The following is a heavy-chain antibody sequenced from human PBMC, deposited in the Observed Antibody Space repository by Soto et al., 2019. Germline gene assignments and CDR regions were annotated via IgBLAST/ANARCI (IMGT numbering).Heavy chain of an antibody. Sequence: EVRLLESGGGLVQPGGSLRLSCSASGFTFSSSAKGWVRQAPGKGLEWVSSISASGDSTPYADSVKGRFTISRDNSKNTVYLQMNSLRVEDTALYYGAKGGITAPRYYRGQGTLVTVSS. V-gene: IGHV3-23*01. CDR1: GFTFSSSA. J-gene: IGHJ4*02. D-gene: IGHD5-18*01. CDR3: AKGGITAPRYY. CDR2: ISASGDST.